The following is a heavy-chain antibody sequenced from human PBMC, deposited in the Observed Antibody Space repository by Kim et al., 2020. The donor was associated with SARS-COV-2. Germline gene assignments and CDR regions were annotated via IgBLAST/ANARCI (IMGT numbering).Heavy chain of an antibody. CDR1: GYTFTSYY. J-gene: IGHJ4*02. CDR3: ARGGFWDIVVVGVDY. Sequence: ASVKVSCKASGYTFTSYYMHWVRQAPGQGLEWMGIINPSGGSTSYAQKFQGRVTMTRDTSTSTVYMELSSLRSEDTAVYYCARGGFWDIVVVGVDYWGQGTLVTVSS. D-gene: IGHD2-15*01. CDR2: INPSGGST. V-gene: IGHV1-46*01.